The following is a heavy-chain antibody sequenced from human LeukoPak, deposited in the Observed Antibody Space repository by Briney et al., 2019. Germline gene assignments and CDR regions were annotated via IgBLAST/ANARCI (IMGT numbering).Heavy chain of an antibody. CDR3: ASSDYDYVWGDDAFDI. J-gene: IGHJ3*02. Sequence: SETLSLTCAVYGGSFSGYYWSWIRQPPGKGLEWIGEINHSGSTNYNPSLKSRVTISVDTSKNQFSLKLSSVTAADTAVYCCASSDYDYVWGDDAFDIWGQGTMVTVSS. V-gene: IGHV4-34*01. CDR2: INHSGST. D-gene: IGHD3-16*01. CDR1: GGSFSGYY.